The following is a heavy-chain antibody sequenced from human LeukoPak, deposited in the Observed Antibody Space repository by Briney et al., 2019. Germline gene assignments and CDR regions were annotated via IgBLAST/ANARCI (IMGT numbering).Heavy chain of an antibody. CDR3: ARDPKNYDSSGYLDY. CDR1: GFTFSSYS. Sequence: GGSLRLSCAASGFTFSSYSMNWVRQAPGKGLEWVSSISSSSSYIYYADSVKGRFTISRDNAKNSLYLQMNSLRAEDTAVYYCARDPKNYDSSGYLDYWGQGTLVTVSS. D-gene: IGHD3-22*01. CDR2: ISSSSSYI. J-gene: IGHJ4*02. V-gene: IGHV3-21*04.